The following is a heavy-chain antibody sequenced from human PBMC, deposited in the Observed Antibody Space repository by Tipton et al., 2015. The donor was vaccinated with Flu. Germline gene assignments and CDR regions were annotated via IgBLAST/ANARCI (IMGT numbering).Heavy chain of an antibody. J-gene: IGHJ4*02. V-gene: IGHV4-31*03. D-gene: IGHD3-9*01. Sequence: LRLSCTVSGASISSNGYYWTWIRQHPGEGLEWIGYIYNGGSPAYNSSLKSRVSISIDTSKNQFSLNMSSVTAADTAVYYCAREGALTGYSKPADYWGQGTLVTVSS. CDR2: IYNGGSP. CDR1: GASISSNGYY. CDR3: AREGALTGYSKPADY.